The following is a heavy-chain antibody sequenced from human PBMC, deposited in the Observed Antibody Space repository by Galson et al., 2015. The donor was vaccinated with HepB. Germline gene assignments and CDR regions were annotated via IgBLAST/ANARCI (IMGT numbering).Heavy chain of an antibody. V-gene: IGHV3-21*01. J-gene: IGHJ6*03. CDR2: ISSSSSYI. D-gene: IGHD3-3*01. Sequence: SLRLSCAASGFTFSSYSMNWVRQAPGKGLEWVSSISSSSSYIYYADSVKGRFTISRDNAKNSLYLQMNSLRAEDTAVYYCARVSYDFWSGYSSYYYYYYMDVWGKGTTVTVSS. CDR3: ARVSYDFWSGYSSYYYYYYMDV. CDR1: GFTFSSYS.